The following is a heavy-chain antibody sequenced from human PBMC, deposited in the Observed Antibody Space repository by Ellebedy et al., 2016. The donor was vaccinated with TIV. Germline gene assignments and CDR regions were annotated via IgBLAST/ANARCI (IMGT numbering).Heavy chain of an antibody. D-gene: IGHD3-10*01. CDR3: ARDAPKVRGVIY. V-gene: IGHV3-21*01. Sequence: GESLKISCAASGFTFSSYSMNWVRQAPGKGLEWVSSISSSSSYIYYADSVKGRFTISRDNAKNSLYLQMNSLRAEDTAVYYCARDAPKVRGVIYWGQGTLVTVSS. CDR2: ISSSSSYI. CDR1: GFTFSSYS. J-gene: IGHJ4*02.